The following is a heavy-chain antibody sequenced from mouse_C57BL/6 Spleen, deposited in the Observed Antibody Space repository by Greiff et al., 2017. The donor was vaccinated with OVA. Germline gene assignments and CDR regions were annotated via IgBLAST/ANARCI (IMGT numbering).Heavy chain of an antibody. V-gene: IGHV1-50*01. Sequence: VKLQQPGAELVKPGASVKLSCKASGYTFTSYWMQWVKQRPGQGLEWIGEIDPSDSYTNYNQKFKGKATLTVDTSSSTAYMQISSLTSEDSAVYYCASGAYYSNYEYFDVWGTGTTVTVAS. CDR3: ASGAYYSNYEYFDV. CDR2: IDPSDSYT. CDR1: GYTFTSYW. J-gene: IGHJ1*03. D-gene: IGHD2-5*01.